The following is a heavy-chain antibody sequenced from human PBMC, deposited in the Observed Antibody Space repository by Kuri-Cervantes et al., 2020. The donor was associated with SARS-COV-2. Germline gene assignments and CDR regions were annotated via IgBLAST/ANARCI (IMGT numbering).Heavy chain of an antibody. CDR2: IYHSGST. CDR3: ARVGYSSGRHDY. V-gene: IGHV4-30-2*01. D-gene: IGHD5-18*01. J-gene: IGHJ4*02. Sequence: SCTVSGGSISSGGYYWSWIRQPPGKGLEWIGYIYHSGSTYYNPSLKSRVTISVDRSKNQFSLKLSSVTAADTAVYYCARVGYSSGRHDYWGQGTPVTVSS. CDR1: GGSISSGGYY.